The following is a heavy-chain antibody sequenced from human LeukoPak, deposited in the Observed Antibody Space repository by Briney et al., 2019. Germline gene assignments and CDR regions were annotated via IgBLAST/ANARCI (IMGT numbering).Heavy chain of an antibody. CDR2: VNHSGYT. CDR1: GVSFSTYY. Sequence: SETLSLTCDVSGVSFSTYYWSWIRQSPEKGLEGIGEVNHSGYTNLNPSLKSRVTISVDTSKNQFSLKLSSVTAADTAVYYCARQVYGSDYWGQGALVTVSS. CDR3: ARQVYGSDY. J-gene: IGHJ4*02. V-gene: IGHV4-34*01. D-gene: IGHD4-17*01.